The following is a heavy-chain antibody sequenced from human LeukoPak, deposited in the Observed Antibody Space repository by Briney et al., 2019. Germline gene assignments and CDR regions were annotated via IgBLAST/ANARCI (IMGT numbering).Heavy chain of an antibody. CDR3: ARDLGRLLRDYMDV. Sequence: GSLSLSCAASGFPFSSYSMNWVRPAPGKGLEWVSSISSSSSYIYYADSVKGRFTISRDNAKNSLYLQMNSLRAEDTAVYYCARDLGRLLRDYMDVWGKGTTVTVSS. CDR2: ISSSSSYI. D-gene: IGHD1-26*01. V-gene: IGHV3-21*01. CDR1: GFPFSSYS. J-gene: IGHJ6*03.